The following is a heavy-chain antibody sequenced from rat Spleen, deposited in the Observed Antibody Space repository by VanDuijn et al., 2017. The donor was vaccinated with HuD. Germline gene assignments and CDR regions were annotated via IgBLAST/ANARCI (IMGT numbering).Heavy chain of an antibody. Sequence: EVQLVESGGGLVQPGRSMKLSCAASGFTFSDYDMSWVRQAPRKSLEWVATINYDGSSIYYRDTVKGRFTISRENAKSTLYLQMDSLRSDDTATYYCARRHYSGNWFAYWGQGTLVTVSS. J-gene: IGHJ3*01. D-gene: IGHD1-1*01. CDR3: ARRHYSGNWFAY. V-gene: IGHV5-7*01. CDR1: GFTFSDYD. CDR2: INYDGSSI.